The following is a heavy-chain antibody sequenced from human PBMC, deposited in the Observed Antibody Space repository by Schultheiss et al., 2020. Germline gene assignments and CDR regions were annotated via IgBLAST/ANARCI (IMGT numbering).Heavy chain of an antibody. CDR3: ARQVGYYDSSGYAYYFDY. CDR1: GFTVSSNY. J-gene: IGHJ4*02. CDR2: IYYSGST. V-gene: IGHV4-39*01. Sequence: GSLRLSCAASGFTVSSNYMSWVRQAPGKGLEWIGSIYYSGSTYYNPSLKSRVSISVDTSKNQFSLKLSSVTAADTAVYYCARQVGYYDSSGYAYYFDYWGQGTLVTVSS. D-gene: IGHD3-22*01.